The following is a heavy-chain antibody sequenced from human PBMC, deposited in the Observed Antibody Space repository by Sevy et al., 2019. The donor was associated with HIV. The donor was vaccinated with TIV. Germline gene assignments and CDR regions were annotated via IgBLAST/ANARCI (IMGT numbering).Heavy chain of an antibody. D-gene: IGHD3-10*01. J-gene: IGHJ4*02. Sequence: ASVKVSCKASGYTFTGYYVHWVRRAPGQGLEWMGWINPSSGGTNYGQKFHGRVTMTRDTSITTAYMELNSLRSDDTAVYYCARSVYGSGTYLNAYWGQGTLVTVSS. CDR2: INPSSGGT. CDR1: GYTFTGYY. CDR3: ARSVYGSGTYLNAY. V-gene: IGHV1-2*02.